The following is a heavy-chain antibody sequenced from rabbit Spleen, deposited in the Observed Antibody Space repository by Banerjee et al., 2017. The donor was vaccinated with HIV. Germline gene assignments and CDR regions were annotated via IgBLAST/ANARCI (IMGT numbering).Heavy chain of an antibody. V-gene: IGHV1S45*01. J-gene: IGHJ6*01. CDR2: AYAGSSGST. Sequence: QEQLTETGGGLGQPGGSLTLTCKASGFSFNSGYDMCWVRQAPGKGLEWVACAYAGSSGSTYSATWAKGRFTISKTSSTTVTLQMTSLTAADTATYFCARYYIFYGMDLWGPGTLVTVS. CDR3: ARYYIFYGMDL. CDR1: GFSFNSGYD. D-gene: IGHD4-1*01.